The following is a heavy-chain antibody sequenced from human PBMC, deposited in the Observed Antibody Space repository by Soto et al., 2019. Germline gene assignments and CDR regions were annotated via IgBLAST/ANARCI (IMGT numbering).Heavy chain of an antibody. CDR1: GFTFSSYA. D-gene: IGHD4-17*01. J-gene: IGHJ4*02. Sequence: GGSLRLSCAASGFTFSSYAMSWVRQAPGKGLEWVSAISGSGGSTYYADSVKGRFTISRDNSKNTLYLQMNSLRAEDTAVYYCAKDLGSTVTTLWYFDYWGQGTLVTVSS. CDR2: ISGSGGST. V-gene: IGHV3-23*01. CDR3: AKDLGSTVTTLWYFDY.